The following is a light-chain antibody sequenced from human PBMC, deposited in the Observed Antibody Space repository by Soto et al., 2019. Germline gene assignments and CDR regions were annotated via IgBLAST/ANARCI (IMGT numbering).Light chain of an antibody. J-gene: IGKJ1*01. Sequence: ILLTPASGPLSLSSGGKTNLSCRASPNVSRSYLAWYQQKPGQAPRPLIYGAPSRAIGIPDRFSGSGSGTDFTLTISRLEPEDFAVYYCQQYGSSPWTFGQGTKVEIK. CDR3: QQYGSSPWT. CDR1: PNVSRSY. CDR2: GAP. V-gene: IGKV3-20*01.